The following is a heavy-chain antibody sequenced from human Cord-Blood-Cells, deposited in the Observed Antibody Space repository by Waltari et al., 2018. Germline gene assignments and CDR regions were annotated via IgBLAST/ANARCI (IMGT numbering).Heavy chain of an antibody. CDR1: GFTFTSSA. V-gene: IGHV1-58*01. CDR2: IVVGSGNT. Sequence: QMQLVQSGPEVKKPGTSVKVSCKASGFTFTSSAVQWVRQARGQRLEWIGWIVVGSGNTNYAQKFQERVTITGDMSTSTAYMELSSLRSEDTAVYYCAAVRRVGATSVAAFDIWGQGTMVTVSS. J-gene: IGHJ3*02. D-gene: IGHD1-26*01. CDR3: AAVRRVGATSVAAFDI.